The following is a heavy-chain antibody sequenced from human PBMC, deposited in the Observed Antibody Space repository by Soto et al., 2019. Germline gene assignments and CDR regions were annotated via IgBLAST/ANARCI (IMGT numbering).Heavy chain of an antibody. J-gene: IGHJ2*01. Sequence: QLQLQESGSGLVKPSQTLSLTCAVSGGSISSGGYSWSWIRQPPGKGLEWIGYIYHSGSTYYNPSLKSRVTISVDRSKNQFSLKLSSVTAADTAVYYCARDYGDSRRYWYFDLWGRDTLVTVSS. CDR3: ARDYGDSRRYWYFDL. CDR2: IYHSGST. CDR1: GGSISSGGYS. V-gene: IGHV4-30-2*01. D-gene: IGHD4-17*01.